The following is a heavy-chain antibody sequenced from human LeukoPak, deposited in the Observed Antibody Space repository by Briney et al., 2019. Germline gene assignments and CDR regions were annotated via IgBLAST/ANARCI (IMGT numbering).Heavy chain of an antibody. CDR1: GGSFSGYY. J-gene: IGHJ4*02. V-gene: IGHV4-34*01. Sequence: PSETLSLTCAVYGGSFSGYYWSWIRQPPGKGLEWIGEINHSGSTNYNPSLKSRVTISVDTSKNQFSLKLSSVTAADTAVYYCARGDSGTYYYWGQGTLVTVSS. CDR2: INHSGST. D-gene: IGHD1-26*01. CDR3: ARGDSGTYYY.